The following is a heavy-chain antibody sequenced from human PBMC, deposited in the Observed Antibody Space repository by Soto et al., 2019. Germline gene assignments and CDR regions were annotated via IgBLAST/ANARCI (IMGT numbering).Heavy chain of an antibody. J-gene: IGHJ6*02. V-gene: IGHV5-51*01. CDR3: ARFRGNYYYYYGMDV. D-gene: IGHD4-4*01. CDR1: GYNFTSYW. CDR2: IYPGDSDT. Sequence: TGESLKISCKGSGYNFTSYWIGWVRQMPGKGLEWMGIIYPGDSDTRYSPSYQGQVTISADKSISTAYLQWSSLKASDTAVYYCARFRGNYYYYYGMDVWGQGTTVTVSS.